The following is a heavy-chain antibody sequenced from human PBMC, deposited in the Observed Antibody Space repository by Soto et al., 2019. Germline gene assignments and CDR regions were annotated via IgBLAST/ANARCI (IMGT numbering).Heavy chain of an antibody. J-gene: IGHJ4*02. CDR1: GGSISSYY. CDR2: IHYSGNS. D-gene: IGHD3-22*01. Sequence: PSETLCLTCTVSGGSISSYYWRWIRQPPGKGLEWIGYIHYSGNSDYNPSLKSRVTISVDTSKNQFSLRLSSVTAADTAVYYCASQHYYDSSGYYVGYWGQGTLVTVSS. CDR3: ASQHYYDSSGYYVGY. V-gene: IGHV4-59*08.